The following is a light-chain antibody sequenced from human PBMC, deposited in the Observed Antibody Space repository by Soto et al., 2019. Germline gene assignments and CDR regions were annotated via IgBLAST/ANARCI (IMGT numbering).Light chain of an antibody. CDR1: QSVRSDY. CDR2: GVS. Sequence: EIVLTQSPATLSLSPGDRATLSCRASQSVRSDYFAWYQQKPGQPPRVILFGVSTRATAIPDRFSGSGSGTDFTLTISRLEPDDFAVYYCQQRSNWPPLTFGGGTKVEIK. V-gene: IGKV3D-20*02. J-gene: IGKJ4*01. CDR3: QQRSNWPPLT.